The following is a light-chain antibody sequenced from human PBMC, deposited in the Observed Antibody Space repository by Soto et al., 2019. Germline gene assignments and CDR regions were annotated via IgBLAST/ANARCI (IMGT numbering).Light chain of an antibody. Sequence: QSALTQPASVSGSPGQSITISCTGTSGDIGGYNSVSWYQQHPGKAPKLLIYEVVKRPSGIPDRFSGSKSGYTAFLTVSGLQAEDEADYYCSSFVGGNTYVFGTGTKVTVL. CDR2: EVV. V-gene: IGLV2-8*01. J-gene: IGLJ1*01. CDR3: SSFVGGNTYV. CDR1: SGDIGGYNS.